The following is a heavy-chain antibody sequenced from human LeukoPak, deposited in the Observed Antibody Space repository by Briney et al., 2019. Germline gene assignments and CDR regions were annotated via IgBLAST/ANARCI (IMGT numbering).Heavy chain of an antibody. Sequence: GGSLRLSCAASGFTFRNYAMSWVRQAPGKGLFWVSTISGSADATYYADSVKGRFIISRDNSKKSLYLQLNSLRAEDTGEYYCAKTQTGYCSSTSCVYGMDGWGQGTTVTVSP. CDR3: AKTQTGYCSSTSCVYGMDG. CDR2: ISGSADAT. CDR1: GFTFRNYA. V-gene: IGHV3-23*01. J-gene: IGHJ6*01. D-gene: IGHD2-2*01.